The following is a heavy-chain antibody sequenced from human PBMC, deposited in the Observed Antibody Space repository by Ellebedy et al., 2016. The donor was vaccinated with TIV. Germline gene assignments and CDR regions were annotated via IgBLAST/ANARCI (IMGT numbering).Heavy chain of an antibody. CDR2: INVEGDEQ. D-gene: IGHD6-13*01. CDR1: GFAFETDW. J-gene: IGHJ4*02. Sequence: GESLKISCAASGFAFETDWMTWLRQAAGKGLEWVANINVEGDEQFYADSVRGRFTISRDNSKNSLYLQLSRLRADDSAQYYCARGGGSSSWYWRFWGQGAPVTV. V-gene: IGHV3-7*03. CDR3: ARGGGSSSWYWRF.